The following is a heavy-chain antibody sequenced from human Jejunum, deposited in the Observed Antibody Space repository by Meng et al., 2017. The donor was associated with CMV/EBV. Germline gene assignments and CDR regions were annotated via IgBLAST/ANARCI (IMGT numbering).Heavy chain of an antibody. J-gene: IGHJ5*02. Sequence: VQRVQAGAEVKKPGASVKVSCKASGYPFTGYYMHWVRQAPGQGLEWMGRINPNSGGTNYAQKFQGRVTMTRDTSISTAYMELSRLRSDDTAVYYCAHQAVAGTRGWFDPWGQGTLVTVSS. CDR1: GYPFTGYY. CDR3: AHQAVAGTRGWFDP. V-gene: IGHV1-2*06. CDR2: INPNSGGT. D-gene: IGHD6-19*01.